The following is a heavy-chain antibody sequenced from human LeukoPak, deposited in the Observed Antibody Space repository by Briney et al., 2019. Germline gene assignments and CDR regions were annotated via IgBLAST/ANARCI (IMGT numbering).Heavy chain of an antibody. CDR2: IYHSGST. Sequence: PSETLSLTCIVSGGSISSGGYYWSWIRQPPGKGLEWIGYIYHSGSTYYNPSLKSRVTISVDRSKNQFSLKLSSVTAADTAVYYCARSPQYLRYSPGWFDPWGQGTLVTVSS. CDR3: ARSPQYLRYSPGWFDP. V-gene: IGHV4-30-2*01. D-gene: IGHD3-9*01. J-gene: IGHJ5*02. CDR1: GGSISSGGYY.